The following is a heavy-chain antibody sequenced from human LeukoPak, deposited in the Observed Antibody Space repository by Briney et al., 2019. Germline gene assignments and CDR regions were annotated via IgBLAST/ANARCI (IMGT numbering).Heavy chain of an antibody. V-gene: IGHV4-59*08. CDR2: NYYSGST. J-gene: IGHJ4*02. CDR3: ARHRDRSVVTDY. D-gene: IGHD4-23*01. CDR1: GGSISSYY. Sequence: KPSETLSLTCTVSGGSISSYYWSWIRQPPGKGLEWIGYNYYSGSTNYNPSLKSRVTISVDTSKNQFSLKLSSVTAADTAVYYCARHRDRSVVTDYWGQGTLVTVSS.